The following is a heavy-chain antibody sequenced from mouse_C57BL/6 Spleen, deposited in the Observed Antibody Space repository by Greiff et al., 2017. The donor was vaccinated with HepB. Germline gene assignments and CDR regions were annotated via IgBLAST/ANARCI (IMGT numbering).Heavy chain of an antibody. CDR3: ARRDNGVYYAMDY. D-gene: IGHD1-1*02. J-gene: IGHJ4*01. CDR2: INPYNCDT. CDR1: GYSFTGYF. Sequence: EVKLMEPGPELVKPGDSVKISCKASGYSFTGYFMNWVMQSHGKSLEWIGRINPYNCDTFYNQKFKGKATLTVDKSSSTAHMELRSLTSEDSAVYYCARRDNGVYYAMDYWGQGTSVTVSS. V-gene: IGHV1-20*01.